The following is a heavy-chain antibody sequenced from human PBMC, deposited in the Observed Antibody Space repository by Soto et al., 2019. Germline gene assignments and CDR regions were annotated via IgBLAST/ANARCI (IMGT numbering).Heavy chain of an antibody. Sequence: EVQLVESGGDLVQPGGSLRLSCTASGFTFTDYWMSWIRQVPGKGLEWVANMNHDGSDMYYVDSVKGRFTIFRDNAKNSLFLQMDSLRFEDTAVYYCVRDPDFGAVDYWGQGTLVTVSS. CDR1: GFTFTDYW. CDR2: MNHDGSDM. CDR3: VRDPDFGAVDY. V-gene: IGHV3-7*01. J-gene: IGHJ4*02. D-gene: IGHD3-10*01.